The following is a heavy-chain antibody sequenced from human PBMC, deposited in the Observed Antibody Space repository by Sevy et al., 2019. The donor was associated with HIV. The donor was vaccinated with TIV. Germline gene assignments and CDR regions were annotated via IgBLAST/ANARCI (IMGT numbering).Heavy chain of an antibody. J-gene: IGHJ5*02. CDR3: ARDRGSGWSKGDNWFDP. CDR2: IYYSGST. CDR1: GGSISVYY. Sequence: SETLSLTCTVTGGSISVYYWTWIRQPPGKGLEWIGYIYYSGSTNYNPSLKSRVTISVDTSKNQLSLKLNSVTTADTAVYYCARDRGSGWSKGDNWFDPWGQGTLVTVSS. V-gene: IGHV4-59*01. D-gene: IGHD6-19*01.